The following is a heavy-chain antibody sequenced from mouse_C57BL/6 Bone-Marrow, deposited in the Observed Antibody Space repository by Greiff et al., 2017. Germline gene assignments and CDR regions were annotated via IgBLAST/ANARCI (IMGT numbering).Heavy chain of an antibody. CDR1: GYAFTNYL. Sequence: QVQLKESGAELVRPGTSVKVSCKASGYAFTNYLIEWVKQRPGQGLEWIGVINPGSGGTNYNEKFKGKATLTADKSSSTAYMQLSSLTSEDSAVYFCARSKTAQARFAYWGQGTLVTVSA. CDR2: INPGSGGT. CDR3: ARSKTAQARFAY. D-gene: IGHD3-2*02. V-gene: IGHV1-54*01. J-gene: IGHJ3*01.